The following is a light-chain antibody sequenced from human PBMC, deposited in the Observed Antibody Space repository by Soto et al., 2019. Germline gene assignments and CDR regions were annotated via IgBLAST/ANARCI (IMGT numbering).Light chain of an antibody. CDR2: DVS. J-gene: IGLJ3*02. Sequence: QSVLTQPASVSGSPGQSITISCTGTSSDVDDYKYVSWYQQHPGKAPKLMIYDVSNRPSGVSNRFSGSKSGDTAFLTISGLQTEDEADYYCSSYTSSSTVVFGGGTQLTVL. CDR1: SSDVDDYKY. V-gene: IGLV2-14*03. CDR3: SSYTSSSTVV.